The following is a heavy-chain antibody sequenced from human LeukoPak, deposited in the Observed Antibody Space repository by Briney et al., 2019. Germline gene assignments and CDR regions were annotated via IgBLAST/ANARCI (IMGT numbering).Heavy chain of an antibody. CDR2: INHSGST. CDR3: ARDRRTTIFGVVIRVNAFDI. Sequence: SETLSLTCAVYGGSFSGYYWRWVRQPPGKGLEWIGEINHSGSTNYNPSLKSRVTISVDTSKNQFSLKLSSVTAADTAVYYCARDRRTTIFGVVIRVNAFDIWGQGTMVTVSS. V-gene: IGHV4-34*01. D-gene: IGHD3-3*01. J-gene: IGHJ3*02. CDR1: GGSFSGYY.